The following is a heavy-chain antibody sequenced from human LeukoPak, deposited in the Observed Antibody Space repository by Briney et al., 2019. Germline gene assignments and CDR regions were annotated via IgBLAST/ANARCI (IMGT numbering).Heavy chain of an antibody. CDR1: GFTFDDYG. CDR3: AREDYYYGSGSPLGAFDI. Sequence: PGGSLRLSCAASGFTFDDYGMSWVRQAPGKGLEWVSGINWNGGSTGYAGSVKGRFTISRDNAKNSLYLQMNSLRAEDTALYYCAREDYYYGSGSPLGAFDIWGQGTMVTVSS. J-gene: IGHJ3*02. D-gene: IGHD3-10*01. V-gene: IGHV3-20*04. CDR2: INWNGGST.